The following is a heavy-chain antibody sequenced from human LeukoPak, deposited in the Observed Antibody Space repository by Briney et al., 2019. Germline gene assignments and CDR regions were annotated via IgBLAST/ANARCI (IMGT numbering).Heavy chain of an antibody. D-gene: IGHD3-22*01. CDR2: IYYSGST. CDR1: GGSISSYY. V-gene: IGHV4-59*01. Sequence: SETLSLTCTVSGGSISSYYWSWIRQPPGKGLEWIGYIYYSGSTNYNPSLKSRVTISVDTSKNQFSLKLSSVTAADTAVYYCARVRAYDSSGFDYWGQGTLVTVSS. J-gene: IGHJ4*02. CDR3: ARVRAYDSSGFDY.